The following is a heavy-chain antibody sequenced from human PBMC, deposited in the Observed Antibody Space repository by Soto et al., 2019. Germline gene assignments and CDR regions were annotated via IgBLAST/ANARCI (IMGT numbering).Heavy chain of an antibody. Sequence: EVQLVESGGGLVKPRGSLRLSCAASGFTFSSYSMNWVRQAPGKGLEWVSSISSSSSYIYYADSVKGRFTISRDNAKNSLYLQLNSLRAEDTAVYYCAREASDSSGPLGDYWGQGTLVTVSS. J-gene: IGHJ4*02. CDR1: GFTFSSYS. CDR3: AREASDSSGPLGDY. CDR2: ISSSSSYI. V-gene: IGHV3-21*01. D-gene: IGHD3-22*01.